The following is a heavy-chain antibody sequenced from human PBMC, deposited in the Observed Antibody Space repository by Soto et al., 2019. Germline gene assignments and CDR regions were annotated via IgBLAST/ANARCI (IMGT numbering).Heavy chain of an antibody. CDR1: GGTFGNSA. D-gene: IGHD5-12*01. V-gene: IGHV1-69*12. J-gene: IGHJ6*02. Sequence: QVQLVQSGAEVKKPGSSVTVSCKASGGTFGNSAISWVRQAPGQGLEWMGGISPIFPTPDYAQKFQGRVTITADESTSTAYMEWTSRRSEDTAVYYCARDKDRLQFGGTYYYAMEVWGQGTTVTVSS. CDR3: ARDKDRLQFGGTYYYAMEV. CDR2: ISPIFPTP.